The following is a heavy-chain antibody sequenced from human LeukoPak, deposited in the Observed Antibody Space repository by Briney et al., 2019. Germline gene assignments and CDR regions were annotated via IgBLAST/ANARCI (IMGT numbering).Heavy chain of an antibody. D-gene: IGHD6-19*01. CDR3: ARDENMGYSSGWSKGRDGMDV. CDR1: GYTFTGYY. CDR2: ISAYNGNT. Sequence: GASVKVSCKASGYTFTGYYMHWVRQAPGQGLEWMGWISAYNGNTNYAQKLQGRVTMTTDTSTSTAYMELRSLRSDDTAVYYCARDENMGYSSGWSKGRDGMDVWGQGTTVTVSS. V-gene: IGHV1-18*04. J-gene: IGHJ6*02.